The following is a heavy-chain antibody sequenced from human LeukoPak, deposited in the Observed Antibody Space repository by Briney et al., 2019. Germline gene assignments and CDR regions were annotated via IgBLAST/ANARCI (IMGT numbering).Heavy chain of an antibody. CDR1: GGSFSGYY. CDR3: ARGGSGSYYYYYMDV. D-gene: IGHD3-10*01. V-gene: IGHV4-34*01. J-gene: IGHJ6*03. CDR2: INHSGST. Sequence: SETLSLTCAVYGGSFSGYYWSWVRQPPGKWLEWIGEINHSGSTNYNPSLKSRVTISVDTSKNQFSLKLSSVTAADTAVYYCARGGSGSYYYYYMDVWGKGTTVTVSS.